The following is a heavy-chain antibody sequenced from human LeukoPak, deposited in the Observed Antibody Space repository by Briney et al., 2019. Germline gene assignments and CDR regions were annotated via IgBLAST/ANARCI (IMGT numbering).Heavy chain of an antibody. Sequence: SETLSLTCTVSGDSISNYYWSWIRQPAGKGLEWIGEINHSGSTNYNPSLKSRVTISVDTSKNQFSLKLSSVTAADTAVYYCARHKDGEAAAGTVSGYYYMDVWGKGTTVTVSS. CDR1: GDSISNYY. J-gene: IGHJ6*03. V-gene: IGHV4-34*01. D-gene: IGHD6-13*01. CDR3: ARHKDGEAAAGTVSGYYYMDV. CDR2: INHSGST.